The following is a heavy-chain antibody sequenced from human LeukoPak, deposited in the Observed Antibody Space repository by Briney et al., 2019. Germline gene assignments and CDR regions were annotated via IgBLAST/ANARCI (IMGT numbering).Heavy chain of an antibody. Sequence: SETLSLTCTVSGYSISSGYYWGWIRQPPGKGLEWIGSIYHSGSTYYNPSLKGRVTISVDTSKNQFSLKLSSVTAADTAVYYCARVGTVVLDYWGQGTLVTVSS. CDR3: ARVGTVVLDY. V-gene: IGHV4-38-2*02. J-gene: IGHJ4*02. CDR1: GYSISSGYY. D-gene: IGHD3-22*01. CDR2: IYHSGST.